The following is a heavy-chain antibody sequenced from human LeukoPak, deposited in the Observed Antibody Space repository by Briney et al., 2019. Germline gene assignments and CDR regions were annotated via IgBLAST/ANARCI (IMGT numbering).Heavy chain of an antibody. V-gene: IGHV3-30*18. J-gene: IGHJ6*03. Sequence: GGSLRLSCAASGFTFSSFGMHWVRQAPGKGLEWVAVISFDGTNKNFAGSVRGRFTISRDNSKNTLYLQMNSLRAEDTAVYYCAKDRGEVAGVMDVWGKGTTVTISS. CDR3: AKDRGEVAGVMDV. CDR1: GFTFSSFG. CDR2: ISFDGTNK. D-gene: IGHD6-19*01.